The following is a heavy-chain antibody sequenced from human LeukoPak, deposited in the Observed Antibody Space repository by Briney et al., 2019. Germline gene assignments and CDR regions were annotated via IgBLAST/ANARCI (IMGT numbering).Heavy chain of an antibody. CDR2: ISAYNGNT. J-gene: IGHJ4*02. CDR1: GYTFTSYG. V-gene: IGHV1-18*01. D-gene: IGHD4-17*01. CDR3: ASTRGLRPVRTHLDY. Sequence: ASVKVSCKASGYTFTSYGISWVRQAPGQGLEWMGWISAYNGNTNYAQKLQGRVTMTTDTSTSTAYMELRSLRSDDTAVYYCASTRGLRPVRTHLDYWGQGNLVTVSS.